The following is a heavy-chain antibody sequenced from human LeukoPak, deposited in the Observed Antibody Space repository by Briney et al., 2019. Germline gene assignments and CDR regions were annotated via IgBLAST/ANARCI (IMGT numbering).Heavy chain of an antibody. CDR1: GFTFSNYA. CDR2: ISDSGAST. D-gene: IGHD3-10*01. CDR3: AKVPYSDYGAGRPPFMDV. Sequence: GGSLRLSRAASGFTFSNYAMSWVRQTPGKGLEWVSTISDSGASTYYADSVKGRFTISRDNSKNTLYLQMNSLRDEDTAVYYCAKVPYSDYGAGRPPFMDVWGQGTTVAISS. J-gene: IGHJ6*02. V-gene: IGHV3-23*01.